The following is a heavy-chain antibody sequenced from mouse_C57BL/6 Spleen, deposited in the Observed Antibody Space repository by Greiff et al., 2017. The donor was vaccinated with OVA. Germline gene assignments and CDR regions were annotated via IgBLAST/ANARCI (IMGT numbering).Heavy chain of an antibody. D-gene: IGHD4-1*01. V-gene: IGHV1-22*01. J-gene: IGHJ3*01. Sequence: EVQLQQSGPELVKPGASVKMSCKASGYTFTDYNMHWVKQSHGKSLEWIGYINPNNGGTSYNQKFKGKATLTVNKSSSTAYMELRSLTSEDSAVYYCASPNWGEGFAYWGQGTLVTVSA. CDR3: ASPNWGEGFAY. CDR2: INPNNGGT. CDR1: GYTFTDYN.